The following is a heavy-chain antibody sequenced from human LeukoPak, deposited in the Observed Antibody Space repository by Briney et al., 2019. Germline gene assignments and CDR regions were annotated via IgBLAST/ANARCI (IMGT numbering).Heavy chain of an antibody. CDR2: IYTSGST. V-gene: IGHV4-61*02. CDR3: AREDVDTGSDC. Sequence: PSETLSLTCTVSGGSISSGTYHWSWIRQPAGKGLEWIGRIYTSGSTDYNPSLKSRVTISKDTFQNHFSLKLSSVAAADTAVYYCAREDVDTGSDCWGQGTLVTVST. J-gene: IGHJ4*02. CDR1: GGSISSGTYH. D-gene: IGHD5-18*01.